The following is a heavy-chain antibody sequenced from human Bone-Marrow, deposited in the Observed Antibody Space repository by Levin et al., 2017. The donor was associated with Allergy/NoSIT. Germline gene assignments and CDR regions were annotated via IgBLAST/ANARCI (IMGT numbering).Heavy chain of an antibody. J-gene: IGHJ4*02. CDR3: SRAEDY. CDR1: GFSFSNYW. Sequence: SCAASGFSFSNYWMSWVRQAPGKGLEWVANIKEDGSGKYYVDSVKGRFTISRDNAKNSLYLQMNSLRAEDTAVYFCSRAEDYWGQGTLVTVSS. V-gene: IGHV3-7*01. CDR2: IKEDGSGK.